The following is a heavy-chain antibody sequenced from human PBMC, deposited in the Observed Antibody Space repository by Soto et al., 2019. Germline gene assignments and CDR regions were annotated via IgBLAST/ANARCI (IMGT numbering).Heavy chain of an antibody. Sequence: ASVKVSCKASGYTFTSYGISWLRQAPVQGLEWMGWISAYNGNTNYAQKLQGRVTMTTDTSTSIAYMELRSLRSDDTAVYYCARDGYCSSTSCYTREVAGLWYDYYGMDVWGQGTTVTVSS. D-gene: IGHD2-2*02. CDR2: ISAYNGNT. CDR3: ARDGYCSSTSCYTREVAGLWYDYYGMDV. J-gene: IGHJ6*02. CDR1: GYTFTSYG. V-gene: IGHV1-18*01.